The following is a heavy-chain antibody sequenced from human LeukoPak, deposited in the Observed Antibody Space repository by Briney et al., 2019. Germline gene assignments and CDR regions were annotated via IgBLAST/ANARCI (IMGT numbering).Heavy chain of an antibody. V-gene: IGHV1-69*13. Sequence: GASVKVSCKASGGTFSSYAISWVRQAPGQGLEWMGGIIPIFGTANYAQKFQGRVTITADESTSTAYMELSSLRSEDTAVYYCAREKTYYDIYYGMDVWGQGTTVTVSS. J-gene: IGHJ6*02. D-gene: IGHD3-9*01. CDR1: GGTFSSYA. CDR2: IIPIFGTA. CDR3: AREKTYYDIYYGMDV.